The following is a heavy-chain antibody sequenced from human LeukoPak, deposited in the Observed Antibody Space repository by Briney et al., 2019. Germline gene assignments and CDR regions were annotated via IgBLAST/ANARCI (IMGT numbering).Heavy chain of an antibody. D-gene: IGHD6-19*01. Sequence: GASVKVSCKASGYTFTSYYMHWVRQAPGQGLEWMGIINPSGGSTSYAQKFQGRVTITRDTSTSTVYMELSSLRSEDTAVYYCAREVAGTNPDYWGQGTLVTVSS. CDR2: INPSGGST. CDR1: GYTFTSYY. V-gene: IGHV1-46*01. CDR3: AREVAGTNPDY. J-gene: IGHJ4*02.